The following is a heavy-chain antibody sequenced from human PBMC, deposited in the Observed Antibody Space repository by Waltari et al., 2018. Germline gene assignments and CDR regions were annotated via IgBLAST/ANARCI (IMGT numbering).Heavy chain of an antibody. J-gene: IGHJ6*02. Sequence: QVQLQESGPGLVKPSETLSLTCAVSGYSISSGYYWGWIRQPPGKGLEWIGSIYHSGSTYYNPSLKSRVTISVDTSKNQFSLKLSSVTAADTAVYYCARGGGGSGSYFYYYYYGMDVWGQGTTVTVSS. V-gene: IGHV4-38-2*01. D-gene: IGHD3-10*01. CDR1: GYSISSGYY. CDR3: ARGGGGSGSYFYYYYYGMDV. CDR2: IYHSGST.